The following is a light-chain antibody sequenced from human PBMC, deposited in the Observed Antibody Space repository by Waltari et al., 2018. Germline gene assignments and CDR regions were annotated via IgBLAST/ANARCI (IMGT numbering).Light chain of an antibody. J-gene: IGLJ2*01. CDR2: RDH. CDR1: SPNNGSNY. Sequence: QPVLIQPPSASGTPGQRVTIPCSGTSPNNGSNYVYRYQQVPGTPPKPLMYRDHWRPSGVPDRFSGSKSGTSASLAISGVRSEDEADYHCAAWDDVLSGVVFGGGTKLIVL. CDR3: AAWDDVLSGVV. V-gene: IGLV1-47*01.